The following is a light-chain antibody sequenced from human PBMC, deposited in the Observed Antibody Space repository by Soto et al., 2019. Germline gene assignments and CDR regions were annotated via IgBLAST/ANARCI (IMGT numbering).Light chain of an antibody. V-gene: IGKV1-39*01. CDR1: QTISTH. J-gene: IGKJ2*01. CDR3: QQSLTIPYT. Sequence: DIPMTQSPSSLSASVGDRVTITCRASQTISTHLNWYQQKPGKAPKLLIYAASTLQSGVPSRFSGRGSGTDFTLTISSLQPEDFATYYCQQSLTIPYTFGQGTKLEIK. CDR2: AAS.